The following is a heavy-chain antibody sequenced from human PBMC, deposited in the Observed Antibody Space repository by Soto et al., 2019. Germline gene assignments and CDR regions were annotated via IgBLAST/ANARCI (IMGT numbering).Heavy chain of an antibody. J-gene: IGHJ4*02. CDR3: AKVRADYYDSSGPIDY. CDR2: ISGSGGST. Sequence: EVQLLESGGGLVQPGGSLRLSCAASGFTFRSYVMSWVRQAPGKGLEWVSAISGSGGSTYYGDSVKGRFTISRDNSKNTLYLQINSLRAEDTAVYYCAKVRADYYDSSGPIDYWGQGTLVTVSS. CDR1: GFTFRSYV. D-gene: IGHD3-22*01. V-gene: IGHV3-23*01.